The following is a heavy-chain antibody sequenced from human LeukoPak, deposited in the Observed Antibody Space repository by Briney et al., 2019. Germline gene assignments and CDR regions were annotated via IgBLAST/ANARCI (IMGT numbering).Heavy chain of an antibody. Sequence: GASVKVSCKASGYTFTSYAMHWVRQAPGQRLEWMGWINAGNGNTKYSQKFQGRVTITRDTSASTAYMELSSLRSEDTAVYYCARGYSYGYPRSYYYGMDVWGQGTTVTVSS. CDR2: INAGNGNT. J-gene: IGHJ6*02. D-gene: IGHD5-18*01. CDR3: ARGYSYGYPRSYYYGMDV. V-gene: IGHV1-3*01. CDR1: GYTFTSYA.